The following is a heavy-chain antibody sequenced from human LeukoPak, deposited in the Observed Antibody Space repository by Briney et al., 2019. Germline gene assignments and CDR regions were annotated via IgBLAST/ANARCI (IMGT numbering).Heavy chain of an antibody. V-gene: IGHV4-34*01. CDR2: INHSGST. J-gene: IGHJ6*02. CDR3: ARGAPGDIAAAGADYYYGMDV. Sequence: SETLSLTCAVYGGSFCGYYWSWIRQPPGKGLEWIGEINHSGSTNYNPSLKSRVTISVETSTNQFSLKLSSVTAADTAVYYCARGAPGDIAAAGADYYYGMDVWGQGTTVTVSS. CDR1: GGSFCGYY. D-gene: IGHD6-13*01.